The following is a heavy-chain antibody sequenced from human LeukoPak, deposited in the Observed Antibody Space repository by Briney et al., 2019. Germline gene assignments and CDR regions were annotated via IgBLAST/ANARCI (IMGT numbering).Heavy chain of an antibody. CDR1: GFTFSSYE. CDR3: ARDQPQSGIVVVPAAKEDAFDI. J-gene: IGHJ3*02. Sequence: GGSLRLSCAASGFTFSSYEMNWVRQAPGKGLEWVSYISSSSSTIYYADSVKGRFTISRDNAKNSLYLQMNSLRAEDTAVYYCARDQPQSGIVVVPAAKEDAFDIWGQGTMVTVSS. V-gene: IGHV3-48*01. D-gene: IGHD2-2*01. CDR2: ISSSSSTI.